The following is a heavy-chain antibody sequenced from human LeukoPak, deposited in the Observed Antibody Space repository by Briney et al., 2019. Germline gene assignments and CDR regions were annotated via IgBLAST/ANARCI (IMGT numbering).Heavy chain of an antibody. D-gene: IGHD3-9*01. V-gene: IGHV3-30*04. CDR2: ISYDGSNK. CDR3: AKDGNIFDPDWLFLFIDY. CDR1: GFTFSSYA. Sequence: GGSLRLSCAASGFTFSSYAMHWVRQAPGKGLEWVAVISYDGSNKYYADSVKGRFTIPRDNSKNTLYLQMNSLRAEDTAVYYCAKDGNIFDPDWLFLFIDYWGQGTLVTVSS. J-gene: IGHJ4*02.